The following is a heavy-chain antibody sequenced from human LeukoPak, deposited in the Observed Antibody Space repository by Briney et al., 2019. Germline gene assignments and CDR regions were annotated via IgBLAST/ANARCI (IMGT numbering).Heavy chain of an antibody. Sequence: PSETLSLTCTVSGGSISSYYWSWIRQPPGKGLEWIGYIYYSGSTNYNPSLKSRVTISVDTSKNQFSLKLNSVTAADTAVYYCARGSTVTNFDYWGQGTLVTVSS. CDR3: ARGSTVTNFDY. CDR2: IYYSGST. V-gene: IGHV4-59*01. J-gene: IGHJ4*02. CDR1: GGSISSYY. D-gene: IGHD4-11*01.